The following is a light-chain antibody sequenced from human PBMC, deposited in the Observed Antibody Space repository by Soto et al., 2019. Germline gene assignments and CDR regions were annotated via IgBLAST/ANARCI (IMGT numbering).Light chain of an antibody. CDR1: SSDVGGYNY. V-gene: IGLV2-11*01. J-gene: IGLJ1*01. CDR3: CSYAGDYTLV. CDR2: DVK. Sequence: QSVLTQPRSVSASPGQSVTISCTGTSSDVGGYNYVSWYQQHPGRAPRVIIYDVKTRPSGVPDRFSGSKSGNTASLTISELQSEHEADYYCCSYAGDYTLVFGTGTKLTAL.